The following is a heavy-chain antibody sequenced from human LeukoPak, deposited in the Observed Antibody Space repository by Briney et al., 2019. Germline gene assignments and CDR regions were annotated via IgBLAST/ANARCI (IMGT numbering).Heavy chain of an antibody. CDR1: GGSFSGYY. Sequence: SETLSLTCAVYGGSFSGYYWSWIRQPPGKGLEWIGEINHSGSTNYNPSLKSRVTISVDTSKNQFSLKLSSVTAADTAVYYCARGGWLQLGYYFDYWGQGTLVTVSS. CDR3: ARGGWLQLGYYFDY. V-gene: IGHV4-34*01. CDR2: INHSGST. J-gene: IGHJ4*02. D-gene: IGHD5-24*01.